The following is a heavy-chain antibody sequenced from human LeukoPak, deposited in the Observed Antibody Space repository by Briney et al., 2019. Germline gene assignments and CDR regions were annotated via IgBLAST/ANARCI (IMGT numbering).Heavy chain of an antibody. CDR3: ARAYEAAAGSQIDY. CDR1: GDSVSSNSAA. D-gene: IGHD6-13*01. J-gene: IGHJ4*02. V-gene: IGHV6-1*01. Sequence: SQTLSLTCAISGDSVSSNSAAWNWIRQSPSRGLEWLGRTYYRSKWYNNYAVSVKSRISINPDTSKNQFSLQLNSVTPEDTAVYYCARAYEAAAGSQIDYWGQGTLVTVSS. CDR2: TYYRSKWYN.